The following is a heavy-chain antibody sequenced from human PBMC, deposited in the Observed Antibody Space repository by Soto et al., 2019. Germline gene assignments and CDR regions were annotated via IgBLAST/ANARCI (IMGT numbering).Heavy chain of an antibody. CDR1: GGSVSSGSYY. V-gene: IGHV4-61*01. CDR2: ISHLENT. J-gene: IGHJ4*02. D-gene: IGHD5-12*01. Sequence: PSETLFLTCTVSGGSVSSGSYYWSWIRQPPGKGLEWIGYISHLENTFYNPSFQSRLTLSIDRSKNQFSLNLASLTTADTAVYYCARGGGYDPFDYWGQGTLVTVSS. CDR3: ARGGGYDPFDY.